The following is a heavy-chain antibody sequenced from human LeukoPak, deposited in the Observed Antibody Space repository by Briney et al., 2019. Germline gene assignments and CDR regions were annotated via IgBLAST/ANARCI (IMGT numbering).Heavy chain of an antibody. CDR2: INPSGGST. J-gene: IGHJ4*02. CDR3: AREVRGGSGWYGH. CDR1: GYTFTSYY. Sequence: ASVKVSCKASGYTFTSYYMHWVRQAPGQGLEWMGIINPSGGSTSYAQKSQGRVTMTRDMSTSTVYMELSSLRSEDTAVYYCAREVRGGSGWYGHWGQGTLVTVSS. V-gene: IGHV1-46*01. D-gene: IGHD6-19*01.